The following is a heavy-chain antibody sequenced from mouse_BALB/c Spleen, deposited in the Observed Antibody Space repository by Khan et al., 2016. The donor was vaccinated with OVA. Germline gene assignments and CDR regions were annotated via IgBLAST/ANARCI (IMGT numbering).Heavy chain of an antibody. CDR2: INPSNGYT. Sequence: VQLQQSGAELARPGASVKMSCKASGYTFTSYTIHWIKKRPGQGLEWIGYINPSNGYTNYNQKFKDKATLTTDKSSTTAYLQLSSLTSDDSAVYYCLRDVASHMYDGWFAYWGQGTLVTVSA. V-gene: IGHV1-4*01. CDR1: GYTFTSYT. J-gene: IGHJ3*01. CDR3: LRDVASHMYDGWFAY. D-gene: IGHD2-14*01.